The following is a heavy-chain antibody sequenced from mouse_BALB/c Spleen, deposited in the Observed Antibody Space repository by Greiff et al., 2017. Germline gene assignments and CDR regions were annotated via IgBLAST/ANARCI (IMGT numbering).Heavy chain of an antibody. V-gene: IGHV5-12-2*01. Sequence: EVQLVESGGGLVQPGGSLKLSCAASGFTFSSYTMSWVRQTPEKRLEWVAYISNGGGSTYYPDTVKGRFTISRDNAKNTLYLQMSSLKSEDTAMYYCARQREFAYWGQGTLVTVSA. CDR2: ISNGGGST. J-gene: IGHJ3*01. CDR1: GFTFSSYT. CDR3: ARQREFAY.